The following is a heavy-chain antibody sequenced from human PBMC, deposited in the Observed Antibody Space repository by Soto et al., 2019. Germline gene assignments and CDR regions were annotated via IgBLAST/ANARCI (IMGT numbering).Heavy chain of an antibody. CDR1: VFSFGSYA. CDR2: ISYDGSSK. J-gene: IGHJ5*02. V-gene: IGHV3-30-3*01. CDR3: AREVIVVVPAAQRGWFDP. D-gene: IGHD2-2*01. Sequence: GGSLRLSGEVPVFSFGSYAFHWVRQGPGKGLEWVAVISYDGSSKYYADSVKGRFTISRDNSKNTLYLQMNSLRAEDTAVYYCAREVIVVVPAAQRGWFDPWGQGTLVTVSS.